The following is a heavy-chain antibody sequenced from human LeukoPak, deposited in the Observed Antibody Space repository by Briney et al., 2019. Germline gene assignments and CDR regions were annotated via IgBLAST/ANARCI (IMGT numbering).Heavy chain of an antibody. CDR1: GYTFTGNY. CDR2: INPNSGGT. J-gene: IGHJ5*02. Sequence: ASVKLCCTASGYTFTGNYMHWGRHAPGQGLEWMGLINPNSGGTNYAEKFQGRVTMTRDTSISTAYMELIRLRSDDTAVYYCATGDFGRIAVPGPSDPWGQGTLVTVSS. V-gene: IGHV1-2*02. D-gene: IGHD6-19*01. CDR3: ATGDFGRIAVPGPSDP.